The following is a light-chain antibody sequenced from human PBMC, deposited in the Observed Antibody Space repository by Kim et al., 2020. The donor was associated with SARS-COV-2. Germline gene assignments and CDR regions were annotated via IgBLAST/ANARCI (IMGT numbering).Light chain of an antibody. CDR1: SSNIGSNT. Sequence: PGQRFTISCSGSSSNIGSNTVNWYQQLPGTAPKLLIYSNNQRPSGVPDRFSGSKSGTSASLAISGLQAEDEADYYCQSYDNSLDVVFGGGTQLTVL. CDR3: QSYDNSLDVV. CDR2: SNN. V-gene: IGLV1-44*01. J-gene: IGLJ2*01.